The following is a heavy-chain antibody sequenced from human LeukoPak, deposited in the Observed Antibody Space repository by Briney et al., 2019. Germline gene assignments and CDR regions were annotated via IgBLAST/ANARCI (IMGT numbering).Heavy chain of an antibody. V-gene: IGHV4-39*07. CDR3: ASPYYYASGSYYRYWNFDL. CDR1: NGSISSSNYY. D-gene: IGHD3-10*01. J-gene: IGHJ2*01. CDR2: IHYSGST. Sequence: SETLSLTCTCIVSNGSISSSNYYWGWIRQPPGKGLEWIGSIHYSGSTYYNPSLKSRVTISVDTSKNQFSLKLSSVTAADTAVYYCASPYYYASGSYYRYWNFDLWGRGTLVTVSS.